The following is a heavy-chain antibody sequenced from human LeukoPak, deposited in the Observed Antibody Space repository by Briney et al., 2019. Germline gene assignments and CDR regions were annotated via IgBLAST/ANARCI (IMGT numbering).Heavy chain of an antibody. CDR3: ATDLVMVRGVNLFDY. CDR2: FDPEDGET. Sequence: ASVKVSCKVSGYTLTELSMHWVRQPPGKGLEWMGGFDPEDGETIYAQKFQGRVTMTEDTSTDTAYMELSSLRSEDTAVYYCATDLVMVRGVNLFDYWGQGTLVTVSS. J-gene: IGHJ4*02. V-gene: IGHV1-24*01. D-gene: IGHD3-10*01. CDR1: GYTLTELS.